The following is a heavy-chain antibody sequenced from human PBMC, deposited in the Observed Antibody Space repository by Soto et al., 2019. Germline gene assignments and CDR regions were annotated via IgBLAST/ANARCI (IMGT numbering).Heavy chain of an antibody. CDR1: GYTLTSYG. CDR2: ISANSGNT. CDR3: ARPLQQLAPNFDY. V-gene: IGHV1-18*01. Sequence: ASVKVSCKASGYTLTSYGISWVRQAPGQGLEWMGWISANSGNTNYAQKLQGRVTMTTDTSTNTAYMELRSLRSDDTAVYYCARPLQQLAPNFDYWGQGTLVTSPQ. D-gene: IGHD6-13*01. J-gene: IGHJ4*02.